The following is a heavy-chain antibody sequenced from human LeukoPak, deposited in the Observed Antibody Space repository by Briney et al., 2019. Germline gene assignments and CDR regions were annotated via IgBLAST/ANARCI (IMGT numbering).Heavy chain of an antibody. J-gene: IGHJ4*02. V-gene: IGHV4-39*01. D-gene: IGHD6-19*01. CDR1: GGSISISPYY. CDR3: ARHASVDGNWPRPLDH. Sequence: ASETLSLTCTVSGGSISISPYYWGWIRQLPGKGLEWIGNIYYSGSTYYNPSLKTRVTISVDTSKNQFSLKLTSVTAADTAVYYCARHASVDGNWPRPLDHWGQGSLVTVSS. CDR2: IYYSGST.